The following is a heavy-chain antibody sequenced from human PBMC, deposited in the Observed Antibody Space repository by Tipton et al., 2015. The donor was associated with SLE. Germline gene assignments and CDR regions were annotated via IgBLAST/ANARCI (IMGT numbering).Heavy chain of an antibody. CDR3: AKDSPEQDIVVVPAAI. V-gene: IGHV3-23*01. CDR1: GFTFSSYA. J-gene: IGHJ4*02. D-gene: IGHD2-2*01. CDR2: ISGSGDCT. Sequence: SLRLSCAASGFTFSSYAMSWVRQAPGKGLEWVSAISGSGDCTYYADSVKGRFTISRDNSTNTLYLQMNSLRAEDTASYYCAKDSPEQDIVVVPAAIGGQGTLVTVSS.